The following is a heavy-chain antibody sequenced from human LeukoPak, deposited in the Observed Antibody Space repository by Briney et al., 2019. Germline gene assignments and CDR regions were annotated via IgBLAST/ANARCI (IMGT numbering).Heavy chain of an antibody. D-gene: IGHD3-9*01. CDR1: GYTFTVYY. CDR3: AGSYGILSEVDY. V-gene: IGHV1-2*02. Sequence: ASVKVSCKASGYTFTVYYIHWVRQAPGQGLEWMGWLNPDSGGTNNAQKFQGRVTTTRDTSIITVYMEMSRLRSDDAAVYYWAGSYGILSEVDYWGQGTLVTVSS. CDR2: LNPDSGGT. J-gene: IGHJ4*02.